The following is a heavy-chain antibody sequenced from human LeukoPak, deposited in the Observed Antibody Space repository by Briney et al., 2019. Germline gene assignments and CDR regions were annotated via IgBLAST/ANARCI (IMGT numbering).Heavy chain of an antibody. V-gene: IGHV1-69*05. CDR1: GGTFSSYA. CDR3: ARSGDSSGYFLDY. Sequence: SVKVSCKASGGTFSSYAISWVRQAPGQGLEWMGKIIPIFGTANYAQKFQGRVTITTDESTSTAYTELSSLRSEDTAVYYCARSGDSSGYFLDYWGQGTLVTVSS. D-gene: IGHD3-22*01. J-gene: IGHJ4*02. CDR2: IIPIFGTA.